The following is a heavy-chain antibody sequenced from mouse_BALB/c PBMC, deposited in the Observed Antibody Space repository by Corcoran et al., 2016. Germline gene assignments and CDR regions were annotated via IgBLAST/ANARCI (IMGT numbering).Heavy chain of an antibody. CDR2: LDPANGNT. V-gene: IGHV14-3*02. Sequence: EVQLQQSGAELVKPGASVKLSCTASGFNIKDTYMHWVKQRPEQGLEWIGRLDPANGNTKYDPKFQGKATITADTSSNTAYLQLSSLTSEDTAVYYCAREGYGNYVDFDYWGQGTTLTVSS. J-gene: IGHJ2*01. CDR1: GFNIKDTY. CDR3: AREGYGNYVDFDY. D-gene: IGHD2-1*01.